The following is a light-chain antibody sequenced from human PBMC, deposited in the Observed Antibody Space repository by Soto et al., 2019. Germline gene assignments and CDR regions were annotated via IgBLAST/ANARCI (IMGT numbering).Light chain of an antibody. CDR2: LDSDGSH. V-gene: IGLV4-69*01. CDR3: QTWDTGIVV. J-gene: IGLJ7*01. Sequence: QPVLTQSPSASASLGASVKLTCTLSSGHSSYAIAWHQLQPEKGPRYLMKLDSDGSHSKGDGIPDRFSGSSAGAERYLTISSLQSEDEADYFCQTWDTGIVVFGGGTQLTVL. CDR1: SGHSSYA.